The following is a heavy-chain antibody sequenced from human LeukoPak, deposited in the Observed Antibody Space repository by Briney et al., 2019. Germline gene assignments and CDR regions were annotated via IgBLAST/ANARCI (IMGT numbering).Heavy chain of an antibody. CDR3: AGDKIGTMIVVVMYYFDY. CDR1: AFTFSSYA. D-gene: IGHD3-22*01. V-gene: IGHV3-30-3*01. Sequence: GGSLRLSCAASAFTFSSYATHWVRQAPGKGLEWVAVISYDGSNKYYADSVKGRFTISRDNSKNTLYLQMNSLRAEDTAVYYCAGDKIGTMIVVVMYYFDYWGQGTLVTVSS. CDR2: ISYDGSNK. J-gene: IGHJ4*02.